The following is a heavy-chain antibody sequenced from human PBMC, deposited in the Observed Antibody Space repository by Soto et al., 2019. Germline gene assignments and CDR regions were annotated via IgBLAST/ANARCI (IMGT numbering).Heavy chain of an antibody. CDR2: IYFAGTT. CDR1: GGSITPYY. D-gene: IGHD3-22*01. V-gene: IGHV4-59*08. Sequence: QVQLQESGPGLVKPSETLSLTCTVSGGSITPYYWIWIRQPPGKGLEWIGYIYFAGTTTYNPSLKSRVSLSVDTSENQFSLKLTSVTAADTAVYYCASLGGYLQALDSWGQGTLVTVSS. J-gene: IGHJ4*02. CDR3: ASLGGYLQALDS.